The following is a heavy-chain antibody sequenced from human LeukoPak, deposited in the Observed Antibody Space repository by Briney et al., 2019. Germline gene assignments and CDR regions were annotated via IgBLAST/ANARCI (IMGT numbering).Heavy chain of an antibody. J-gene: IGHJ6*02. V-gene: IGHV1-69*04. Sequence: SVKVSCKASGGTFSSYAISWVRQAPGQGLEWMGRIIPILGIANYAQKFQGRVTITADKSTSTAYMELSSLRSEDTAVYYCARDRCSSTSCYKYYYYYGMDVWGQGTTVTVSS. CDR3: ARDRCSSTSCYKYYYYYGMDV. CDR2: IIPILGIA. CDR1: GGTFSSYA. D-gene: IGHD2-2*02.